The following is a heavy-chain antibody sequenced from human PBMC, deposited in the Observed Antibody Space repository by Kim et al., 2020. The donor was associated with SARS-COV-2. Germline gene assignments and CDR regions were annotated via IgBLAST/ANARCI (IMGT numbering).Heavy chain of an antibody. Sequence: GGSLRLSCAASGFTLTNYWMHWVRQAPGKGLVWVSRISSDGITVNYADSVKGRFTISRDNAKNRLYLQMNSLRADDTAVYYCTRVVEGAAGLCDYWGQGTLVPVSS. V-gene: IGHV3-74*01. CDR2: ISSDGITV. CDR1: GFTLTNYW. J-gene: IGHJ4*02. D-gene: IGHD1-26*01. CDR3: TRVVEGAAGLCDY.